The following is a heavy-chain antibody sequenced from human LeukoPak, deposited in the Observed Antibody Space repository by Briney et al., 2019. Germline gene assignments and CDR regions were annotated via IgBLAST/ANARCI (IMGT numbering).Heavy chain of an antibody. V-gene: IGHV1-2*02. CDR2: INPNSGGT. Sequence: GASVKVSCKASGYIFTGQYMHWVRQAPGQGLEWMGWINPNSGGTNYAQNFQGRVTMTRDTSISTAYMELISLRSDDTAVYYCARFYRSEALSTLYHYGMDVWGQGTTVTVSS. CDR3: ARFYRSEALSTLYHYGMDV. J-gene: IGHJ6*02. D-gene: IGHD6-19*01. CDR1: GYIFTGQY.